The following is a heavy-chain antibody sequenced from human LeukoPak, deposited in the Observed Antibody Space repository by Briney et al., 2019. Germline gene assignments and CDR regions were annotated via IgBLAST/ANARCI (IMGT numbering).Heavy chain of an antibody. V-gene: IGHV4-39*07. D-gene: IGHD2-15*01. J-gene: IGHJ5*02. CDR1: GGSISSISYY. CDR2: IYYSLST. Sequence: SETLSLTCTVSGGSISSISYYWGWIRQFPGTGPEWIGSIYYSLSTYYNPSLKSRVTISMDTSKNQFSLKLYSVTAADTAMYYCVRDEHLYCSGGSCYRQGFWFDPWGQGTLVTVSS. CDR3: VRDEHLYCSGGSCYRQGFWFDP.